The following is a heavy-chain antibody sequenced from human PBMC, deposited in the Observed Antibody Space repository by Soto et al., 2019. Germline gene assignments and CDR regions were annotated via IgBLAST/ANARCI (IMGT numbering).Heavy chain of an antibody. J-gene: IGHJ5*02. CDR3: ARDTYYYDSSKSLTFDP. Sequence: QVQLVQSGAEVKKPGSSVKVSCKASGGTFSSYAISWVRQAPGQGLEWMGGIIPIFGTANYAQKFQGRVTITADKSTSTTYMELRSLRSEDTAVYYCARDTYYYDSSKSLTFDPWGQGTLVTVSS. CDR2: IIPIFGTA. CDR1: GGTFSSYA. V-gene: IGHV1-69*06. D-gene: IGHD3-22*01.